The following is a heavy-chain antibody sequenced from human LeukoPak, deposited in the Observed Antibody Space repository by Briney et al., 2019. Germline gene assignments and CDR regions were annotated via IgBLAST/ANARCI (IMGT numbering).Heavy chain of an antibody. CDR2: IIPIFGTA. CDR3: ARVGDSNYSNSYFDY. J-gene: IGHJ4*02. Sequence: GASVKVSCKASGGTFSSYAISWVRQAPGQGLEWMGGIIPIFGTANYAQKFQGRVTITADESTSTAYMELSSLRSEDTAVYYCARVGDSNYSNSYFDYWGQGTLVTVSS. CDR1: GGTFSSYA. D-gene: IGHD4-11*01. V-gene: IGHV1-69*13.